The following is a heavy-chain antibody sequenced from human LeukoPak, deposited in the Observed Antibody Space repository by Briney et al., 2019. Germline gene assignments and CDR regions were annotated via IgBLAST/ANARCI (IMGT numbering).Heavy chain of an antibody. CDR3: ARAHDCSGGSYFPLAY. V-gene: IGHV1-8*01. Sequence: ASVKVSCKASGYTFTSYDINWVRQATGQGLEWMGWMNPNSGNTGYAQKFQGRVTMTRNTSISPAYMELSSLRSEDTAVYYCARAHDCSGGSYFPLAYWGQGTLVTVSS. CDR1: GYTFTSYD. CDR2: MNPNSGNT. D-gene: IGHD2-15*01. J-gene: IGHJ4*02.